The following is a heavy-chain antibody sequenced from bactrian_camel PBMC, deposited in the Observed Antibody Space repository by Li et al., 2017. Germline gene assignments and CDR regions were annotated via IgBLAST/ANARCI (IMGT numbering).Heavy chain of an antibody. CDR2: IDSDGNT. CDR1: GFPYSSYC. CDR3: NRACFDLVAGAVDY. Sequence: HVQLVESGGGSVQSGGSLRLSCAVSGFPYSSYCMGWFREAPGKEREGVAAIDSDGNTNYAESVKGRFTISQDNSKITMFLQMSSLKPEDTAMYYCNRACFDLVAGAVDYWGQGTQVTVS. D-gene: IGHD6*01. V-gene: IGHV3S53*01. J-gene: IGHJ4*01.